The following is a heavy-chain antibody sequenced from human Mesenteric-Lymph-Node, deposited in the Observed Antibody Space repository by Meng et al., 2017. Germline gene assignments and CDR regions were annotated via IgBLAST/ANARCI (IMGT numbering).Heavy chain of an antibody. CDR2: ISNSGDTI. D-gene: IGHD3-10*01. J-gene: IGHJ3*02. CDR3: ARAVRKFGESFLAFDI. Sequence: GGSLRLSCAAAGFTFSDYEMNWVRQAPGKGLEWVSYISNSGDTIYYADSVKGRFTISRDNSKNTLYLQMNSLRAEDTAVYYCARAVRKFGESFLAFDIWGQGTMVTVSS. CDR1: GFTFSDYE. V-gene: IGHV3-48*03.